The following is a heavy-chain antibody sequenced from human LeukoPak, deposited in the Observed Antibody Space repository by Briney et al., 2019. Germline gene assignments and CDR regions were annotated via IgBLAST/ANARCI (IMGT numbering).Heavy chain of an antibody. J-gene: IGHJ5*02. CDR2: IWSYKSNK. CDR3: ASGPFFSTTRLFDP. V-gene: IGHV3-33*01. Sequence: GGSLRLSCAASGFTFSGYGMHWVRQAPGKGLEWVALIWSYKSNKYYADSVKGRFTISRDNSKNTLYLQMNSLRAEDTAVYYCASGPFFSTTRLFDPWGQGTLVTVSS. D-gene: IGHD3/OR15-3a*01. CDR1: GFTFSGYG.